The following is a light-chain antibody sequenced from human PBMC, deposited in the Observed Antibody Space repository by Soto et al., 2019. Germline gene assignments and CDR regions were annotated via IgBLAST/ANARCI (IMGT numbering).Light chain of an antibody. CDR1: QGISSY. CDR3: QQYYDYTLT. CDR2: AAS. Sequence: AIRMTQSPSSFSACTGDRVTITCRASQGISSYLAWYQQKPGKAPKLLIYAASTLESGVPSRFSGSGSGTDFTLTISCLQSEDFATYYCQQYYDYTLTFGGGTKVES. J-gene: IGKJ4*01. V-gene: IGKV1-8*01.